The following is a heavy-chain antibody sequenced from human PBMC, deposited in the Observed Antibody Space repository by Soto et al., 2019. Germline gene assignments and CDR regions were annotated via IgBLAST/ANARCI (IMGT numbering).Heavy chain of an antibody. J-gene: IGHJ3*02. CDR3: ARERLGILGRAFDI. CDR1: GFTFSSYA. D-gene: IGHD7-27*01. CDR2: ISSNGGST. V-gene: IGHV3-64*01. Sequence: PGGSLRLSCAASGFTFSSYAMHWVRQAPGKGLEYVSAISSNGGSTYYANSVKGRFTISRDNSKNTLYLQMGSLRAEDMAVYYCARERLGILGRAFDIWGQGTMVTVSS.